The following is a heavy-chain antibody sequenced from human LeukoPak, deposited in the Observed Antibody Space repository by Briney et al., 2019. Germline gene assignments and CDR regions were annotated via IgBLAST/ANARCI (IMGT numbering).Heavy chain of an antibody. CDR1: GFTFSSHW. Sequence: QPGGSLRLSCAASGFTFSSHWMHWVRQAPGKGLVWVSRINSDGSSISYADSVKGRFTISRDNAKNTLYLQMNSLRAEDTAVYYCARGYYYDSSGCFDYWGQGTLVTVSS. CDR2: INSDGSSI. V-gene: IGHV3-74*01. D-gene: IGHD3-22*01. J-gene: IGHJ4*02. CDR3: ARGYYYDSSGCFDY.